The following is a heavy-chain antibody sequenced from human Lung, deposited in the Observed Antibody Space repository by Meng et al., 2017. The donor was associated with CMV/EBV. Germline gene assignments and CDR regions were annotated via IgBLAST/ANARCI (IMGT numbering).Heavy chain of an antibody. Sequence: SLKTSXAASGFTFSSYSRNWLRQARGKGLEWVSSLSSSSSYIYYTDSVKGRFTISSDNANKSLYLQMNSLGTEDTDVYYCARDWLGEGGLDYWGQGTLVTVSS. V-gene: IGHV3-21*01. D-gene: IGHD3-16*01. CDR1: GFTFSSYS. J-gene: IGHJ4*02. CDR3: ARDWLGEGGLDY. CDR2: LSSSSSYI.